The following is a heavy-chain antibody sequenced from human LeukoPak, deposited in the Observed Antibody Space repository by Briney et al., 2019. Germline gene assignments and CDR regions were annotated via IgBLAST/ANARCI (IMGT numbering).Heavy chain of an antibody. D-gene: IGHD5-18*01. CDR1: GFTFSSYS. V-gene: IGHV3-21*04. CDR2: ISSSSSYI. CDR3: AKSTSTAMAYYPV. J-gene: IGHJ4*02. Sequence: GGSLRLSCAASGFTFSSYSMNWVRQAPGKGLEWVSSISSSSSYIYYADSVKGRFTISRDNAKNSLYLQMNSLRAEDTAVYYCAKSTSTAMAYYPVWGQGTLVTVSS.